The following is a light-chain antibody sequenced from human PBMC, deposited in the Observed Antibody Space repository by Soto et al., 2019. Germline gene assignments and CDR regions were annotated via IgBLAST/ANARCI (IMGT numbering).Light chain of an antibody. CDR2: GAS. V-gene: IGKV3-15*01. CDR3: QQRSNWLPLT. Sequence: EIVMTQSPATLSVSPGERATPSCRASQSVSSNLAWYQQKPGQAPRLLIYGASTRATGIPARFSGSGSGTEFTLTISSLQSEDFAVYYCQQRSNWLPLTFGGGTKVDIK. CDR1: QSVSSN. J-gene: IGKJ4*01.